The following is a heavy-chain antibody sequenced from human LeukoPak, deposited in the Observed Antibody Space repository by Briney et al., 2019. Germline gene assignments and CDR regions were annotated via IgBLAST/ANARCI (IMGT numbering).Heavy chain of an antibody. J-gene: IGHJ4*02. CDR2: ISGSGGST. CDR1: RFTFSRYA. V-gene: IGHV3-23*01. Sequence: GGSLRLSCAASRFTFSRYAMNWVRQAPGKGLEWVSAISGSGGSTYYADSVKGRFTISRDNSKNTLYLQMNSLRAEDTAVYYCAKVGDSSGYYWSYFDYWGQGTLVTVSS. D-gene: IGHD3-22*01. CDR3: AKVGDSSGYYWSYFDY.